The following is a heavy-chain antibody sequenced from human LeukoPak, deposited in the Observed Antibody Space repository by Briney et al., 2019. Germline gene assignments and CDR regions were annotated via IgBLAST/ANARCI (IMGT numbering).Heavy chain of an antibody. V-gene: IGHV1-69*13. J-gene: IGHJ4*02. CDR3: AREGSSETREY. CDR2: IIPIFGTA. CDR1: GGTFSSYA. D-gene: IGHD6-19*01. Sequence: AASVTVSCKASGGTFSSYAISWVRQAPGQGLEWMGGIIPIFGTANYAQKFQGRVTITADESTSTAYMELSSLRSEDTAVYYCAREGSSETREYWGQGTLVTVSS.